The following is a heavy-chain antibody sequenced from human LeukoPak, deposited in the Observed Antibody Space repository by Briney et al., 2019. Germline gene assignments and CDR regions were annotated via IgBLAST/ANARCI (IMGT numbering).Heavy chain of an antibody. CDR3: ARLGSRVL. V-gene: IGHV4-34*01. J-gene: IGHJ4*02. CDR2: INHSGYT. D-gene: IGHD1-26*01. Sequence: SETLSLTCAVYGGSFSGYYWSWIRQSPGKGLEWIGQINHSGYTNYKPSLKSRVTMSVDTSKNQFSLKLISMTAADTAVYYCARLGSRVLWGQGTLVTVSS. CDR1: GGSFSGYY.